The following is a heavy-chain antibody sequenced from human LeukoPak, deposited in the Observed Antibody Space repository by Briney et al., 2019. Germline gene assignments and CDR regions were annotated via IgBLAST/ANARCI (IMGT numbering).Heavy chain of an antibody. CDR2: INPRGGST. CDR1: GDSFTSSY. J-gene: IGHJ6*02. D-gene: IGHD3-16*01. Sequence: GASVKVSCKAFGDSFTSSYFPWVRQAPGQGLEWMGVINPRGGSTNYAQKFQGRVTMTRDTSTNTIYMELSSLSSEDTAVYYCARVGSPRFEGVGLIRKTMDVWGQGTTVTVSS. CDR3: ARVGSPRFEGVGLIRKTMDV. V-gene: IGHV1-46*01.